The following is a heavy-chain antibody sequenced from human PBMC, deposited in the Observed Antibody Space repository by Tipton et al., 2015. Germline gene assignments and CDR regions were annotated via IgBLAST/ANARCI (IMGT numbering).Heavy chain of an antibody. D-gene: IGHD6-19*01. V-gene: IGHV3-21*01. J-gene: IGHJ4*02. Sequence: SLRLSCTASGFPFNIYAMNWVRQAPGKGLEWVSYISGSSTYIHYADSVKGRFTISRDNARNPLFLQMDTLRAEDTAVYYCARDRVAVSGSDLWGQGTLVTVSS. CDR2: ISGSSTYI. CDR3: ARDRVAVSGSDL. CDR1: GFPFNIYA.